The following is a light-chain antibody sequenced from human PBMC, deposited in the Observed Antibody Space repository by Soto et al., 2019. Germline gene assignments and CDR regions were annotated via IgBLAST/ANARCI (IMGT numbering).Light chain of an antibody. CDR1: SSDVGNYNL. J-gene: IGLJ2*01. CDR2: EVN. Sequence: SVLTQPASMSGSPGQSITISCTGTSSDVGNYNLVSWYQQHPGKAPKAMIYEVNKRPSGISSRFPGSKSGITASLTISGLQAEDEADYYCCSFARSSTGIFGGGTKLTVL. CDR3: CSFARSSTGI. V-gene: IGLV2-23*02.